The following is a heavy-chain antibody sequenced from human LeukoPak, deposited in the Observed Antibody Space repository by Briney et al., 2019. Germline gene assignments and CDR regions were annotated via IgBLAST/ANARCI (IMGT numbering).Heavy chain of an antibody. CDR1: GFPFSNAW. D-gene: IGHD3-10*01. J-gene: IGHJ4*02. CDR2: IKSKTDGGKT. CDR3: STVSPYYGSGTTSPDS. Sequence: GGSLRLSCAASGFPFSNAWMSWVRQAPGKGLEWVGRIKSKTDGGKTDYAAHVQGRFSISRDDSANTLYLQMNGLNTEDTAVYYCSTVSPYYGSGTTSPDSWGQGTLVVVSS. V-gene: IGHV3-15*01.